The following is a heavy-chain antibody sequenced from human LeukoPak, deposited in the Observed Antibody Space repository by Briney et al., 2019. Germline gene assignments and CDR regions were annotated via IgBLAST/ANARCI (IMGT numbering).Heavy chain of an antibody. Sequence: PGGSLRLSCAASGFTFSSYAMSWVRQAPGKGLEWVSTISGSGGSTYYADFVKGRFTISRDNSKNTLYLQMNSPRAEDTAVYYCARRSYYESSGYPFDHWGQGTLVTVSS. J-gene: IGHJ4*02. CDR1: GFTFSSYA. D-gene: IGHD3-22*01. CDR3: ARRSYYESSGYPFDH. CDR2: ISGSGGST. V-gene: IGHV3-23*01.